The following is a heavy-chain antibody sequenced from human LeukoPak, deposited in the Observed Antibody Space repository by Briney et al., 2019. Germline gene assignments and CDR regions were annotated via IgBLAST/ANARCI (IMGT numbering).Heavy chain of an antibody. J-gene: IGHJ4*02. D-gene: IGHD5-18*01. Sequence: GGSLRLSCAASGFTFSSYSMNWVRQAPGKGLEWVSSISSSSSYIYYADSVKGRFTISRDNAKNSLYLQMNSLRAEDAAVYYCARDSPGNGYLPDYWGQGTLVTVSS. CDR2: ISSSSSYI. CDR1: GFTFSSYS. CDR3: ARDSPGNGYLPDY. V-gene: IGHV3-21*01.